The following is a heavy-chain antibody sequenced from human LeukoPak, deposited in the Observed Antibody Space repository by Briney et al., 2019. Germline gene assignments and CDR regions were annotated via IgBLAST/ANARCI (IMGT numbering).Heavy chain of an antibody. Sequence: SETLSLTCTVSGDSISSGYYWSWIRQPPGKGLEWIGSIYHSGSTYYNPSLKSRVTISVDTSKNQFSLKLSSVTAADTAVYYCARDGVVAINWFDPWGQGTLVTVSS. J-gene: IGHJ5*02. CDR2: IYHSGST. D-gene: IGHD3-22*01. CDR1: GDSISSGYY. CDR3: ARDGVVAINWFDP. V-gene: IGHV4-38-2*02.